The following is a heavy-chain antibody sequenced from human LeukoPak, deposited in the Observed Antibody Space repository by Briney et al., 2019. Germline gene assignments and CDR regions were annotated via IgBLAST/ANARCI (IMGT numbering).Heavy chain of an antibody. CDR2: ISGRGDVE. CDR3: ARDSAREYMVADP. D-gene: IGHD2-15*01. V-gene: IGHV3-11*01. J-gene: IGHJ5*02. Sequence: GGSLRLSCAASRFTFADYFMGWIRQAPGKRPEWISYISGRGDVEYYADSVRGRFSISRDNGKNSLYLQMNSLRPADTAVYYCARDSAREYMVADPWGQGPLVTVSA. CDR1: RFTFADYF.